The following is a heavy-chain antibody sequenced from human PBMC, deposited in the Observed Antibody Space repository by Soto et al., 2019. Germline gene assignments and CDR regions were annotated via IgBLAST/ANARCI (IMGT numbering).Heavy chain of an antibody. CDR1: GYTFTGYH. J-gene: IGHJ3*02. V-gene: IGHV1-2*02. CDR2: INPNSGAT. D-gene: IGHD6-13*01. Sequence: QVQLVQSGAEVKKAGASVKVSCKASGYTFTGYHMHWVRQAPGQGLEWMGWINPNSGATIYAKRFQGRITMTRDTPISTAYMELSRLRSDDTAMYYCVRDVAPDGDHRFDIWAQGTMVTVSS. CDR3: VRDVAPDGDHRFDI.